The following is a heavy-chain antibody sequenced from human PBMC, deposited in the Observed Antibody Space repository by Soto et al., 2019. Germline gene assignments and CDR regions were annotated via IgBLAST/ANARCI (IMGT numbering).Heavy chain of an antibody. Sequence: SETLSLTCTVSGGSISSSYWSWIRQPPGKGLEWIGYIYDSGSTYYNSSLKSRVTMSVDTSKNQFSLKLNSVTAADTAVYYCARRYSDYGDYWGQGNLVTVS. CDR2: IYDSGST. J-gene: IGHJ4*02. CDR1: GGSISSSY. CDR3: ARRYSDYGDY. D-gene: IGHD5-12*01. V-gene: IGHV4-59*08.